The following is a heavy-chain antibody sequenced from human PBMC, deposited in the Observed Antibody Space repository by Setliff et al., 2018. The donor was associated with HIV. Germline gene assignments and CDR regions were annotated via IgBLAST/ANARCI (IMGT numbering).Heavy chain of an antibody. J-gene: IGHJ6*03. CDR1: GDSIGTYY. V-gene: IGHV4-59*01. Sequence: SETLSLTCSVSGDSIGTYYWNWIRQTPGKRLEWIGFFYYGGSTDYNPALKNRVAISVDTSRNRVSLKMTSVTAADTAVYYCARDSSIVATTHYYYYMDVWGKGTTVTVS. CDR3: ARDSSIVATTHYYYYMDV. CDR2: FYYGGST. D-gene: IGHD5-12*01.